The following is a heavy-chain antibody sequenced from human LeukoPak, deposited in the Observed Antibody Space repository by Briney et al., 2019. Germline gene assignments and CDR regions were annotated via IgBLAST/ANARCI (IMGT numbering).Heavy chain of an antibody. CDR1: GYSFIRNW. J-gene: IGHJ4*02. D-gene: IGHD2-15*01. Sequence: GESLKISCKGSGYSFIRNWIGWVRQMPGKGLEWMAIIYPGDSDTRYSPSFQGQVTISADKSISTAYLQWSSLTASATAMYYCARLGTSATYFDFWGQGTLVTVSS. CDR2: IYPGDSDT. V-gene: IGHV5-51*01. CDR3: ARLGTSATYFDF.